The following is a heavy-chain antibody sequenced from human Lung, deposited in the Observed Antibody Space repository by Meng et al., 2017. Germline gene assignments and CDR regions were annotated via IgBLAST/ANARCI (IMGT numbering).Heavy chain of an antibody. Sequence: QVQLVQSGAAVKKPGASVKVSCKAFGYTFTSSAIHWVRQAPGQSLEWMGWITPVSGNTKYSQKFQGRVTITRDTSASTAYMELCTLRSEDTAVYYCARDFTSGSSGDPWGQGTLVTVSS. CDR3: ARDFTSGSSGDP. J-gene: IGHJ5*02. CDR1: GYTFTSSA. CDR2: ITPVSGNT. V-gene: IGHV1-3*01. D-gene: IGHD6-19*01.